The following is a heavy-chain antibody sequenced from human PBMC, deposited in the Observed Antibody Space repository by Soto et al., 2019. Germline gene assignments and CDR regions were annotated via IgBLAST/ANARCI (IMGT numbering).Heavy chain of an antibody. D-gene: IGHD3-22*01. Sequence: GESLKISCQASGYNFATYWIAWVRQMPGKGLEYMGIIYPGNSDARYSPSFQGQVTFSADKSISTAYLHWSSLKASDTAMYYCARQIYDSDTGPNFQYYFDSWGQGTLVTVSS. V-gene: IGHV5-51*01. CDR1: GYNFATYW. J-gene: IGHJ4*02. CDR2: IYPGNSDA. CDR3: ARQIYDSDTGPNFQYYFDS.